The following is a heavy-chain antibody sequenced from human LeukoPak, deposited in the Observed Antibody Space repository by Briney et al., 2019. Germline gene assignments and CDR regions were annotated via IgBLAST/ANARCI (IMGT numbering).Heavy chain of an antibody. D-gene: IGHD2-15*01. J-gene: IGHJ5*02. V-gene: IGHV4-4*09. Sequence: PSETLSLTCTVSGGSISSYYWSWIRQPPGKGLEWIGYIYTSGSTNYNPSLKSRVTISVDTSKNQFPLKLSSVTAADTAVYYCARRQAHRYCSGGSCYGWFDPWGQGTLVTVSS. CDR3: ARRQAHRYCSGGSCYGWFDP. CDR1: GGSISSYY. CDR2: IYTSGST.